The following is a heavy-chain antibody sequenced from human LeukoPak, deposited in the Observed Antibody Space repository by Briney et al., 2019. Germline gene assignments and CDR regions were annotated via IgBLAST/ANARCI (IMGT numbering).Heavy chain of an antibody. J-gene: IGHJ4*02. CDR2: INAGNGNT. CDR1: GYTFTSYA. V-gene: IGHV1-3*01. D-gene: IGHD3-16*01. Sequence: ASVKVSCKASGYTFTSYAMHWVRQAPGQRLEWVGWINAGNGNTKYSQKFQGRVTITRDTSASTAYMELSSLRSEDTAVYYCARGGYDYVWEPYYFDYWGQGTLVTVSS. CDR3: ARGGYDYVWEPYYFDY.